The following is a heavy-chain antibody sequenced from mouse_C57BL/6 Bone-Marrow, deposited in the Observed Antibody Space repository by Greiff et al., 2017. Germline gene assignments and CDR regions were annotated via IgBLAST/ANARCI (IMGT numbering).Heavy chain of an antibody. V-gene: IGHV2-5*01. CDR2: IWRGGST. Sequence: QVQLQQSGPGLVQPSQSLSITCTVSGFSLTSYGVHWVRQSPGTGLEWLGVIWRGGSTDYTAAFMSRLSITKDNSKSQVFFKMNSLQADDTAIYYCAKGGYYGSSIYWYFDVWGTGTTVTVSS. J-gene: IGHJ1*03. CDR1: GFSLTSYG. CDR3: AKGGYYGSSIYWYFDV. D-gene: IGHD1-1*01.